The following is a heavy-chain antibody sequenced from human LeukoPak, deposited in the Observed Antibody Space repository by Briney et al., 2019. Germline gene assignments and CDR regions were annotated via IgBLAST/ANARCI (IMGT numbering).Heavy chain of an antibody. CDR2: ISAYNGNT. J-gene: IGHJ4*02. CDR1: GYTFTTYG. V-gene: IGHV1-18*01. Sequence: ASVKVSCKASGYTFTTYGISWVRQAPGQGLEWMGWISAYNGNTNYAQNFQGRVTMTTDTSTSTAYMELRSLRSDDTAVFYCAKGITAAAFDYWGQGTLVTVSS. CDR3: AKGITAAAFDY. D-gene: IGHD6-25*01.